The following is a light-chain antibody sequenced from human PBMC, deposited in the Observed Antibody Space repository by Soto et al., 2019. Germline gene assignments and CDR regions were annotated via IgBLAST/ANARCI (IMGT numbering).Light chain of an antibody. CDR3: SSYSSSSTHVV. CDR1: SSDVGDFNY. Sequence: QSALTQPASVSGSPGRSVTISCTGSSSDVGDFNYVSWYQHLPGRAPKLIIYDVTNRPSGISYRFSASKSGRTAFLTISGLQAEDEADYYCSSYSSSSTHVVFGGGTKLTVL. V-gene: IGLV2-14*03. CDR2: DVT. J-gene: IGLJ2*01.